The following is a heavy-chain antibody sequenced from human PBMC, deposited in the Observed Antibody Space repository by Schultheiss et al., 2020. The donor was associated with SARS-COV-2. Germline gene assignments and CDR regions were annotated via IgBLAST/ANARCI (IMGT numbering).Heavy chain of an antibody. CDR2: ISSSSSYI. Sequence: GGSLRLSCAASGFPFSDYYIFWLRLAPGKGLEWVSSISSSSSYIYYADSLKGRFTISRDNAKNSLYLQMNSLRAGDTAVYYCARDYGDYGPFDYWGQGTLVTVSS. J-gene: IGHJ4*02. CDR1: GFPFSDYY. CDR3: ARDYGDYGPFDY. V-gene: IGHV3-21*01. D-gene: IGHD4-17*01.